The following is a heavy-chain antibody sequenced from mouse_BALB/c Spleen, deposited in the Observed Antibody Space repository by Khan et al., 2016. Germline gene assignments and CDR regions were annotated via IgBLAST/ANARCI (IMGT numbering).Heavy chain of an antibody. V-gene: IGHV1-80*01. Sequence: QVQLQQSGAELVRPGSSVKISCKASGYVFSSYWMNWVKQRPGQGLEWIGQIYPGNGDTNYNGKFKGKATLTADKSSSTAYMQLRSLTSEDSAVYFSAVDRDYGRSHGYFDYWGQGSTLTVSS. CDR2: IYPGNGDT. CDR1: GYVFSSYW. D-gene: IGHD1-1*01. CDR3: AVDRDYGRSHGYFDY. J-gene: IGHJ2*01.